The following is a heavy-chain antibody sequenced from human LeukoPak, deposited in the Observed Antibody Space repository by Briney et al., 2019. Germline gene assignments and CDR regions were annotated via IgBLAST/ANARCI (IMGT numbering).Heavy chain of an antibody. CDR2: IYYSGST. J-gene: IGHJ4*02. Sequence: PSETLSLTCTVSGGSISSYYWSWIRQPPGKGLEWIGYIYYSGSTKYNPSLKSRVTISVDTSKTQFSLKLSSVTAADTAVYYCARVGLDRYGFKGIDYWSQGTLVTVSS. V-gene: IGHV4-59*01. CDR3: ARVGLDRYGFKGIDY. CDR1: GGSISSYY. D-gene: IGHD5-18*01.